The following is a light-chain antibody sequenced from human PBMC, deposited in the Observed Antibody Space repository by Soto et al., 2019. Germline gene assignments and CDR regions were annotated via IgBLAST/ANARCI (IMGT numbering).Light chain of an antibody. J-gene: IGKJ1*01. V-gene: IGKV3-15*01. CDR3: QQYYNWPWT. CDR2: GAS. CDR1: QSVGSD. Sequence: ETKMTKSPRTRYECQGERVTLSCRASQSVGSDLAWYQQNPGQAPRLLIHGASTRATGIPARFSGSGSGTEFTLTISGLQSEDFAVYYCQQYYNWPWTFGQGTKVDI.